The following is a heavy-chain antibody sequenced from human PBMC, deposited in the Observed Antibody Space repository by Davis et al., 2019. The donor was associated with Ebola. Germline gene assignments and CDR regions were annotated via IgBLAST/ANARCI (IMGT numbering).Heavy chain of an antibody. CDR3: ATAPEGITVTLYIY. CDR1: GYTFTSYY. J-gene: IGHJ4*02. CDR2: INPNTGDT. D-gene: IGHD6-19*01. Sequence: ASVKVSCKASGYTFTSYYMHWVRQAPGQGLEWMGRINPNTGDTNYAQKFQGRVTMTRDTSISTAYMELSRLTSDDTAVYYCATAPEGITVTLYIYWGQGTLVTVSS. V-gene: IGHV1-2*06.